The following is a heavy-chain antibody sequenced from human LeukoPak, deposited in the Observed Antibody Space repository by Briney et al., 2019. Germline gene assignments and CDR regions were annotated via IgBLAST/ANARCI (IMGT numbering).Heavy chain of an antibody. Sequence: GGSLRLSCAASGVTLSDHHMDWVRQAPGKGLEWVSAISGSGGSTYYADSVKGRFTISRDNSKNTLYLQMNSLRAEDTAVYYCAKRDYSNYDLDYWGQGTLVTVSS. CDR1: GVTLSDHH. D-gene: IGHD4-11*01. V-gene: IGHV3-23*01. J-gene: IGHJ4*02. CDR2: ISGSGGST. CDR3: AKRDYSNYDLDY.